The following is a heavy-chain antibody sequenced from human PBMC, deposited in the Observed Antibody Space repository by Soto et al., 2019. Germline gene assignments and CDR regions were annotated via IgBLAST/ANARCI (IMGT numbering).Heavy chain of an antibody. CDR1: GFTFSDYY. Sequence: QVQLVESGGGLVKPGGSLRLSCAVSGFTFSDYYMTWIRQAPGTGLQWVSYISGSTSHTNYADSVKGRFTISRDNAKNSLLLQMNSLRAEDTAVYYCARGRGAAADYFDFWCQGTLVTVSS. CDR2: ISGSTSHT. V-gene: IGHV3-11*05. CDR3: ARGRGAAADYFDF. J-gene: IGHJ4*02. D-gene: IGHD6-13*01.